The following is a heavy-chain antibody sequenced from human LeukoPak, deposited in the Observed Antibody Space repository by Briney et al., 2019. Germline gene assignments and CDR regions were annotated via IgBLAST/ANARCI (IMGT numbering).Heavy chain of an antibody. D-gene: IGHD2-21*02. V-gene: IGHV4-59*08. J-gene: IGHJ4*02. Sequence: KSSETLSLTCTVSGGSISSYYWSWIRQPPGKGLEWIGYIYYSGSTNYNPSLKSRVTISVDTSKNQFSLKLSSVTAADTAVYYCARHAHTAYCGGDCYSDYWGQGTLVTVSS. CDR2: IYYSGST. CDR3: ARHAHTAYCGGDCYSDY. CDR1: GGSISSYY.